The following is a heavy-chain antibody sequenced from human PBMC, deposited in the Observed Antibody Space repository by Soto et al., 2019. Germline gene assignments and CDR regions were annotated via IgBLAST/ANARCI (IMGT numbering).Heavy chain of an antibody. V-gene: IGHV3-23*01. CDR3: AKGLGDYYDSSGYFSDY. J-gene: IGHJ4*02. Sequence: GGSLRLSCAASGFTFSSYAMSWVRQAPGKGLEWVSAISGSGGSTYYADSVKGRFTISRDNSKNTLYLQMNSLRAEDTAVYYCAKGLGDYYDSSGYFSDYWGQGTLVTVSS. CDR2: ISGSGGST. CDR1: GFTFSSYA. D-gene: IGHD3-22*01.